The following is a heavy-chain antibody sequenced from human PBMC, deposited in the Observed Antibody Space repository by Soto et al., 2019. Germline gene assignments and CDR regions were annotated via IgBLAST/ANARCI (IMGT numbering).Heavy chain of an antibody. V-gene: IGHV1-69*13. Sequence: GASVKVSCKASGYTFTSYAMHWVRQAPGHGLEWIGRIISIFGIASYAQKFQGRVTITADESTSTAYMELSSLRSDDTAVYYCAREDRDRETGLVPAAIDGMDVWGQGTTVTVSS. CDR2: IISIFGIA. CDR1: GYTFTSYA. J-gene: IGHJ6*02. CDR3: AREDRDRETGLVPAAIDGMDV. D-gene: IGHD2-2*01.